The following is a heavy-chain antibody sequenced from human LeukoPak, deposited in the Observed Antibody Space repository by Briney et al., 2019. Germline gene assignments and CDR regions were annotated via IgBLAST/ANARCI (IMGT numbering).Heavy chain of an antibody. J-gene: IGHJ4*02. CDR2: INPNSGGT. Sequence: ASVKVSCKASGYTFTGHYMHWVRQAPGQGLEWMGWINPNSGGTNYAQKFQGRVTMTRDTSISTAYMELSRLRSDDTAVYYCARPVSSGWYYFDYWGQGTLVTVSS. CDR3: ARPVSSGWYYFDY. D-gene: IGHD6-19*01. CDR1: GYTFTGHY. V-gene: IGHV1-2*02.